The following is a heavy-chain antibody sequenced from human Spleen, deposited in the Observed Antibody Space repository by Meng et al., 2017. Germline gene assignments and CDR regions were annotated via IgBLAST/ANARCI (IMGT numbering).Heavy chain of an antibody. V-gene: IGHV1-2*06. CDR2: INPNSGDT. D-gene: IGHD2/OR15-2a*01. CDR1: GYTFTAYY. J-gene: IGHJ4*02. Sequence: QVQLVQSGAEVKKPGASVKVSCKASGYTFTAYYMHWVRQAPGQGLEWMGRINPNSGDTNYAQKFQGRVTMTRDTSISTAYMDLSRLRSDDTAVYYCQTLSLSVWGQGTLVTVSS. CDR3: QTLSLSV.